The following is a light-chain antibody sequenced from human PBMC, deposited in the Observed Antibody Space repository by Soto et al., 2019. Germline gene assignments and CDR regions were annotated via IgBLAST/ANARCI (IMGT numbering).Light chain of an antibody. CDR2: ANT. Sequence: VLTQPPSVSGAPGQRVTISCTGSSSNIGPTYDVHWYQQLPGTAPKLLIYANTNRPSGVPDRFSGSKSGTSASLAITGLQAEDEADYYCQSYDSSLSGYVFGTGTKVTVL. V-gene: IGLV1-40*01. CDR1: SSNIGPTYD. CDR3: QSYDSSLSGYV. J-gene: IGLJ1*01.